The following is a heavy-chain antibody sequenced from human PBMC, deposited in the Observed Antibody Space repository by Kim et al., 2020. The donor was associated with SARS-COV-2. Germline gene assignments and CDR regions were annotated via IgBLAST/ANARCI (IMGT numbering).Heavy chain of an antibody. D-gene: IGHD2-2*01. V-gene: IGHV3-23*01. CDR2: IFGSGSGT. CDR3: ARHLHVTTGTFYWYFDL. J-gene: IGHJ2*01. Sequence: GGSLRLSCAASGFTFGNSAMSWVRQAPGKGLAWVSGIFGSGSGTYYADSVKGRFTISRDNFQSTLFLQMDNLRAEDTAVYYCARHLHVTTGTFYWYFDLWGRGTLVPVSS. CDR1: GFTFGNSA.